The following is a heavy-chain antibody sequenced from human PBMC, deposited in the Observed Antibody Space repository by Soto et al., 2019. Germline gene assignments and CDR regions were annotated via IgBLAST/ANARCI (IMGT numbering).Heavy chain of an antibody. CDR3: ASYDSSGLDAFDI. CDR1: GGSISSYY. J-gene: IGHJ3*02. Sequence: SETLSLTCTVSGGSISSYYWSWIRQPPGKGLEWIGYIYYSGSTNYNPSLKSRVTISVDTSKNQFSLKLSSVTATDTAVYYCASYDSSGLDAFDIWGQGTMVTVSS. CDR2: IYYSGST. V-gene: IGHV4-59*08. D-gene: IGHD3-22*01.